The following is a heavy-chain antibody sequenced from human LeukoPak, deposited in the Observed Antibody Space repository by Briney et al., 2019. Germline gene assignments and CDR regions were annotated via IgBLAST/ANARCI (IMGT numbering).Heavy chain of an antibody. V-gene: IGHV3-53*01. CDR1: GFTVSSNY. J-gene: IGHJ3*02. D-gene: IGHD2-8*01. CDR3: ARRGSLCTNNVCRLNYASDI. Sequence: GGSLRLSCAASGFTVSSNYMSWVRQSPGKGVEGVSVIYSDGSAYYADSVKGRFTISRDKSKNTLYLQMDSLRAEDTAMYYCARRGSLCTNNVCRLNYASDIWGQGTMVTVSS. CDR2: IYSDGSA.